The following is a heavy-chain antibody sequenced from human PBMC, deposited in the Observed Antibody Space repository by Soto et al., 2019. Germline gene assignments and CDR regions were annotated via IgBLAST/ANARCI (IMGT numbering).Heavy chain of an antibody. CDR2: ISGGCGDT. CDR1: RFTFSTYA. Sequence: GGSLRLSCAASRFTFSTYAMSWVRQAPGKGLEWVSGISGGCGDTSYADSVRGRFTCSRDNSKNTLYLQMNSLRAEDTALYYCAKSLFGGPDIWGQGTMVTVSS. CDR3: AKSLFGGPDI. J-gene: IGHJ3*02. V-gene: IGHV3-23*01. D-gene: IGHD2-15*01.